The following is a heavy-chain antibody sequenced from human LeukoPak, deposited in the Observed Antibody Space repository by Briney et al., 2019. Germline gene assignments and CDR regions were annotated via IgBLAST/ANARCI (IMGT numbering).Heavy chain of an antibody. CDR1: GFTFSIYS. Sequence: GGSLRLSCAASGFTFSIYSMNWVRQAPGKGLEWLSSITSSSNYIYYADSVKGRFTISRDNVQNSLYLQMNSLRAEDTAVYYCARAVFGVVPAARVHWFDPWGQGTLVTVSS. CDR3: ARAVFGVVPAARVHWFDP. D-gene: IGHD2-2*01. CDR2: ITSSSNYI. J-gene: IGHJ5*02. V-gene: IGHV3-21*04.